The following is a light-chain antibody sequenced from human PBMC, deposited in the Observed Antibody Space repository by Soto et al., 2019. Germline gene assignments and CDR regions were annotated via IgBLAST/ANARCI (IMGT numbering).Light chain of an antibody. Sequence: DIQMTQSPSTLSASVGDRVTITCRASQSISSWLAWYQQEPGKAPKLLIYDASSLESGVPSRFSGSGSGTEFTLTISSLQPDDFATYYCQQYNSYSPETFGQGTKLEIK. J-gene: IGKJ2*01. CDR3: QQYNSYSPET. V-gene: IGKV1-5*01. CDR1: QSISSW. CDR2: DAS.